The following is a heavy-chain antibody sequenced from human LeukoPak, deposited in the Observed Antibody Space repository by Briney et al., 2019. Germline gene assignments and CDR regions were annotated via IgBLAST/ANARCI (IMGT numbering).Heavy chain of an antibody. J-gene: IGHJ3*02. CDR1: GGSISSYY. Sequence: PSETLSLTCTVSGGSISSYYWSWIRQPPGKGREWIGYIFYTGSTNYNPSLKSRVTISVDTSKNQFSLKLSSVTAADTAVYYCARDLSRAFDIWGQGAVVTVSS. V-gene: IGHV4-59*01. CDR3: ARDLSRAFDI. CDR2: IFYTGST.